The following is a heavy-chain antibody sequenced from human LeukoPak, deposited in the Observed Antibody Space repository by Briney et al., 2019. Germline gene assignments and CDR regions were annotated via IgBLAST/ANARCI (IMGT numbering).Heavy chain of an antibody. Sequence: QPGGSLRLACAASGFTFSSYAMNWVRQAPGKGLEWVSAISGDALIIYTADSVKGRFTISRDNFKNTVYLQMNSLRAEDTAVYYCAKDYYVPNDWGQGTLVTVSS. J-gene: IGHJ4*02. CDR3: AKDYYVPND. D-gene: IGHD3-22*01. CDR1: GFTFSSYA. V-gene: IGHV3-23*01. CDR2: ISGDALII.